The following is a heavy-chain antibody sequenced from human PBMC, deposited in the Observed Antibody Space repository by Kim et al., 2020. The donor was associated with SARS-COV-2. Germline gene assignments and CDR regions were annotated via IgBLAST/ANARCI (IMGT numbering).Heavy chain of an antibody. CDR2: T. D-gene: IGHD6-19*01. Sequence: TRYSPSFQGQVTISADKSISTAYLQWSSLKASDTAMYYCARLSEMAAYDYWGQGTLVTVSS. J-gene: IGHJ4*02. CDR3: ARLSEMAAYDY. V-gene: IGHV5-51*01.